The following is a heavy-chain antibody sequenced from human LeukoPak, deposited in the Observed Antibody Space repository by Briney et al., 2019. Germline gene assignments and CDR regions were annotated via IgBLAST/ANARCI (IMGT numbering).Heavy chain of an antibody. V-gene: IGHV3-9*01. CDR1: GFTFDDYA. D-gene: IGHD5-18*01. Sequence: PGRSLRLSCAASGFTFDDYAMHWVRQAPGKGLEWVSGISWNSGSIGYADSVKGRFTISRDNAKNSLYLQMNSLRAEDTALYYCAKASLNTAIVPAFDYWGQGTLVTVSS. CDR3: AKASLNTAIVPAFDY. CDR2: ISWNSGSI. J-gene: IGHJ4*02.